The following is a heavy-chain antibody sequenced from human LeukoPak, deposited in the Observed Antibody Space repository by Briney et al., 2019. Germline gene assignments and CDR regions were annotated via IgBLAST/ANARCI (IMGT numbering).Heavy chain of an antibody. CDR3: AEGSPYCSSTSCYVWFDP. V-gene: IGHV1-69*05. J-gene: IGHJ5*02. D-gene: IGHD2-2*01. CDR2: IIPIFGTA. CDR1: GGTFSSYA. Sequence: ASVKVSCKASGGTFSSYAISWVRQAPGQGLEWMGGIIPIFGTANYAQKFQGRVTITTDESTSTAYMELSSLRSEDTAVYYCAEGSPYCSSTSCYVWFDPWGQGTLVTVSS.